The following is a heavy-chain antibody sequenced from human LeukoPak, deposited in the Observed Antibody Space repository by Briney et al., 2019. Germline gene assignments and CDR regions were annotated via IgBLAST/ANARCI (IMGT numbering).Heavy chain of an antibody. CDR1: GFTFSSYG. CDR3: AKAGASGGSCLDY. V-gene: IGHV3-30*18. Sequence: GSLRLSCAASGFTFSSYGMHWVRQAPGKGLEWVAVISYDGSNKYYADSVKGRFTISRDNSKNTLYLQMNSLRAEDTAVYYCAKAGASGGSCLDYWGQGTLVTVSS. J-gene: IGHJ4*02. D-gene: IGHD2-15*01. CDR2: ISYDGSNK.